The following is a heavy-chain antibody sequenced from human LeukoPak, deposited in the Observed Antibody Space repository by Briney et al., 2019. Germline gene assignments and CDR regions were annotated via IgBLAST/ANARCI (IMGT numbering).Heavy chain of an antibody. D-gene: IGHD3-9*01. CDR3: AKDSLRYFDWLFNYFDY. V-gene: IGHV3-23*01. J-gene: IGHJ4*02. CDR1: GFTFSSYG. Sequence: PGGTLRLSCAASGFTFSSYGMSWVRQSPGKGLEWVSAISGSGGSTYYADSVKGRFTISRDNSKNTLYLQMNSLRAEDTAVYYCAKDSLRYFDWLFNYFDYWGQGTLVTVSS. CDR2: ISGSGGST.